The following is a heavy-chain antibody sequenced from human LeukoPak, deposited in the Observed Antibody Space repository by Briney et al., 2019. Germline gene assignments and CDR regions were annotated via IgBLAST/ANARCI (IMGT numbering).Heavy chain of an antibody. V-gene: IGHV4-34*01. CDR1: GGSFSGYY. CDR3: ARGTMTTVTYYFDY. CDR2: INHSGST. D-gene: IGHD4-17*01. J-gene: IGHJ4*02. Sequence: SETLSLTCAVYGGSFSGYYWSWIRQPPGKGLEWIGEINHSGSTNYNPSLKSRVTISVDTSKNQFSLKLSSVTSADTAVYYCARGTMTTVTYYFDYWGQGTLVTVSS.